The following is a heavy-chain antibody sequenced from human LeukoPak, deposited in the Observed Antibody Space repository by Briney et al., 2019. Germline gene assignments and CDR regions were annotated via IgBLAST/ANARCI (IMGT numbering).Heavy chain of an antibody. CDR2: IYSGDST. CDR3: ARDCSGGRCYSGAFDI. D-gene: IGHD2-15*01. Sequence: GGSLRLSCAASGFTFSSNYMSWVRQAPGKGLEWVSLIYSGDSTYYADSVKGRFTISRDNYKNTLYLQMNSLRAEDTAVYYCARDCSGGRCYSGAFDIWGQGTMVTVSS. J-gene: IGHJ3*02. V-gene: IGHV3-66*01. CDR1: GFTFSSNY.